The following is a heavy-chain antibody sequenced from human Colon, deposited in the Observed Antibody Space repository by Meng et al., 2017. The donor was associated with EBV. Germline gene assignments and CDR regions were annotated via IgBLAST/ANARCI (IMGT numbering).Heavy chain of an antibody. Sequence: VPRMGMSSETLSLTVTFSGGPLSSSSYDWGWIRQPPGKGREWIGSIYYSGSTYYNPSLTSRVTISVDTSKNQFALKLSSVTAADTAVYYCARVGWRQWSFDLWGRGTLVTVSS. CDR1: GGPLSSSSYD. J-gene: IGHJ2*01. V-gene: IGHV4-39*01. CDR3: ARVGWRQWSFDL. D-gene: IGHD5-18*01. CDR2: IYYSGST.